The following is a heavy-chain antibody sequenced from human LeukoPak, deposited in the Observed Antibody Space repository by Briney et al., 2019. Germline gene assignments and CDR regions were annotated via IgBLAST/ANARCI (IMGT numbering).Heavy chain of an antibody. CDR2: IYYSGST. Sequence: SETLSLTCSVSGASIFSSNYYWGWIRQPPGKGLEWIGSIYYSGSTFYNPYLKSRVTISFDTSKNQFSLILSSVTAADTALYYCTRRLTRSYFDYWGQGTLVTVSS. CDR1: GASIFSSNYY. V-gene: IGHV4-39*01. CDR3: TRRLTRSYFDY. J-gene: IGHJ4*02.